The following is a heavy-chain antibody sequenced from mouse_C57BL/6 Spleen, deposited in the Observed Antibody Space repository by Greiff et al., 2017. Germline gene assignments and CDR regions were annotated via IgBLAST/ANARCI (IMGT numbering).Heavy chain of an antibody. CDR3: ARVRGITTAMDY. V-gene: IGHV1-85*01. CDR1: GYTFTSYD. Sequence: QVQLQQSGPELVKPGASVKLSCKASGYTFTSYDINWVKQRPGQGLEWIGWIYPRDGSTTYNEKFKGKATLTVDTSSSTAYMELHSLTSEDSAVYFCARVRGITTAMDYWGQGTSVTVSS. D-gene: IGHD1-1*01. J-gene: IGHJ4*01. CDR2: IYPRDGST.